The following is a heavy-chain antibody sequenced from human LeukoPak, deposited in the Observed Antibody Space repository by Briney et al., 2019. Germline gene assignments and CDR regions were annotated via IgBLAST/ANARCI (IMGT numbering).Heavy chain of an antibody. CDR3: ARLSYTAAGHPPAYDY. D-gene: IGHD6-13*01. Sequence: SETLSLTCTVSGYSISSGYYWGWIRQPPGKGLEWIGSIYYSGSTYYNPSLKSRVTISVDTSKNQFSLKLSSVTAADTAVYYCARLSYTAAGHPPAYDYWGQGTLVTVSS. CDR1: GYSISSGYY. V-gene: IGHV4-38-2*02. J-gene: IGHJ4*02. CDR2: IYYSGST.